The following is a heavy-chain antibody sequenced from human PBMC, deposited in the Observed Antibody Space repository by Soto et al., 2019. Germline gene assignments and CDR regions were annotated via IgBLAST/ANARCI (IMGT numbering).Heavy chain of an antibody. D-gene: IGHD3-22*01. CDR1: GGTFSSYA. CDR2: IIPIFGTA. Sequence: SVKVSCKASGGTFSSYAISWVRQAPGQGLEWMGGIIPIFGTANYAQKFQGRVTITADESTSTAYMELSSLRSEDTAVYYCALWGYYYDSSGYYPTIYFDYWGQGTLVTVSS. J-gene: IGHJ4*02. CDR3: ALWGYYYDSSGYYPTIYFDY. V-gene: IGHV1-69*13.